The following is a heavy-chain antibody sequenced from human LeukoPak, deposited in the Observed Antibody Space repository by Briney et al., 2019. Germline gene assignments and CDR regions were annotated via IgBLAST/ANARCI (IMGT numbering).Heavy chain of an antibody. J-gene: IGHJ4*02. Sequence: GSLRLSCAASGFTFSNAWMSWIRQPAGKGLEWIGRIYTSGSTNYNPSLESRVTMSVDTSKYQFSLKLSSVTAADTAVYYCARDLEVVILPAAIGYWGQGTLVTVSS. CDR1: GFTFSNAW. V-gene: IGHV4-4*07. CDR3: ARDLEVVILPAAIGY. D-gene: IGHD2-2*02. CDR2: IYTSGST.